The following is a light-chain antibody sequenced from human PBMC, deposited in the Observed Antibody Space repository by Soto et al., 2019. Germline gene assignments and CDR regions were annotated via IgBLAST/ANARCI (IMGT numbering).Light chain of an antibody. CDR3: QQYGSSPRI. CDR1: QSVSSSY. J-gene: IGKJ4*01. V-gene: IGKV3-20*01. CDR2: GAS. Sequence: EIGFTQSPCTLSLSPGERATLSCRASQSVSSSYLAWYQQKPGQAPRLLIYGASSRATGIPDRFSGSGSGTDFTLTISRLEPEDFAVYYCQQYGSSPRIFGGGTKV.